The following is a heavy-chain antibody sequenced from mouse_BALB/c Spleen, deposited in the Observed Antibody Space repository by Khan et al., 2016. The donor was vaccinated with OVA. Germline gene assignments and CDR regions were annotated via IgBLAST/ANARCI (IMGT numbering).Heavy chain of an antibody. J-gene: IGHJ2*01. CDR3: ATSYYYGYYFDY. Sequence: EVQGVESGGGLVQPGGSRKLSCAASGFTFSSYGMHWVRQAPEKGLEWVAYISGDSTTIYYADTVKGRFTISRDNPKNTLFLQMTSRMSEDTAMYYCATSYYYGYYFDYWGPGTTLTVSS. CDR2: ISGDSTTI. CDR1: GFTFSSYG. V-gene: IGHV5-17*02. D-gene: IGHD1-1*01.